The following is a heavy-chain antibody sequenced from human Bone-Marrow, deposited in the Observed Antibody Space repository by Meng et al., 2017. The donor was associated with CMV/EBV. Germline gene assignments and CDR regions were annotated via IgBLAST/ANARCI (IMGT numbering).Heavy chain of an antibody. Sequence: SVKVSCKASGGTFSSYAISWVRQAPGQGLEWMGGIIPIFGTANYAQKFQGRVTITTDESTSTAYMELSSLRSEDTAVYYCASQPIRLGRFDYWGQGSLVTVSS. D-gene: IGHD4-11*01. CDR2: IIPIFGTA. V-gene: IGHV1-69*05. J-gene: IGHJ4*02. CDR1: GGTFSSYA. CDR3: ASQPIRLGRFDY.